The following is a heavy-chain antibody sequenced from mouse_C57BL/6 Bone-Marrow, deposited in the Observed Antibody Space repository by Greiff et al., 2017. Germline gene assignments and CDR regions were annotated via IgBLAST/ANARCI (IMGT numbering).Heavy chain of an antibody. CDR3: TTSCGSSSSWWFDV. J-gene: IGHJ1*03. Sequence: EVQLQQSGAELVRPGASVKLSCTASGFNIKDDYMHWVKQRPEQGLEWIGWIDPENGDPEYASKFQGKATITADTSSNTAYLQLSSLTSEDAAVYDCTTSCGSSSSWWFDVWGTGTTVTVSA. V-gene: IGHV14-4*01. D-gene: IGHD1-1*01. CDR1: GFNIKDDY. CDR2: IDPENGDP.